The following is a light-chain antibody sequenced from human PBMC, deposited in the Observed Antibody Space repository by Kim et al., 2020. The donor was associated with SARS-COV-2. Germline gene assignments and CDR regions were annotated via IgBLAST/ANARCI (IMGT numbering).Light chain of an antibody. V-gene: IGKV3-20*01. CDR1: QTISVTH. J-gene: IGKJ2*01. CDR3: QQYGSSPT. CDR2: GTS. Sequence: SLSPGDRATRSCRASQTISVTHLAWFQQLPGQAPRLLIFGTSSRVTGIPDRFSGSGSGTDFSLTISCLEPEDFAVYYCQQYGSSPTFGQGTKLEI.